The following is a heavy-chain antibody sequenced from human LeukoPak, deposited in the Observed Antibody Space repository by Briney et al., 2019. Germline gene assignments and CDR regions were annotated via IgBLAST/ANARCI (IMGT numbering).Heavy chain of an antibody. CDR3: ARGYCSGGSCYSKDYYYMDV. Sequence: PGGSLRLSCAASGFTVSSNYMSWVRQAPGKRLEWVPIIYSGGTTYYTDSVKGRFTISRDNSNNMLYLQMNSLRAEDTAVYYCARGYCSGGSCYSKDYYYMDVWGKGTTVTVSS. CDR2: IYSGGTT. J-gene: IGHJ6*03. V-gene: IGHV3-53*01. CDR1: GFTVSSNY. D-gene: IGHD2-15*01.